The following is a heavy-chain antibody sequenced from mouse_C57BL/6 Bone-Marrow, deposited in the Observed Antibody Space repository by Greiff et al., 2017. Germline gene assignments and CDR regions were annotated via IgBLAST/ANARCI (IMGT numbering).Heavy chain of an antibody. CDR3: ARSGPLGRSFDY. V-gene: IGHV1-55*01. D-gene: IGHD4-1*01. CDR1: GYTFTSYW. Sequence: QVQLQQPGAELVKPGASVKMSCKASGYTFTSYWITWVKQRPGQGLEWIGDIYPTSGRTNYNEKFKCKAILTVDTSSNTSYMQRSSLTSEDSAVFYCARSGPLGRSFDYWGQGTTLTVSS. J-gene: IGHJ2*01. CDR2: IYPTSGRT.